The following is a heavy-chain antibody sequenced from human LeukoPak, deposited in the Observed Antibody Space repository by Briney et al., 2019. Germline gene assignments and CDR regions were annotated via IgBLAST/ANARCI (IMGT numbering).Heavy chain of an antibody. J-gene: IGHJ4*02. Sequence: SETLSLTCTVSGGSISSYYWSWIRQPPGKGLEWIGYIYYSGSTNYNPSLRSRVTISVDTSKNQFSLKLSSVTAADTAVYYCAGKNYYDSSGFDYWGQGTLVTVSS. CDR3: AGKNYYDSSGFDY. CDR1: GGSISSYY. V-gene: IGHV4-59*01. CDR2: IYYSGST. D-gene: IGHD3-22*01.